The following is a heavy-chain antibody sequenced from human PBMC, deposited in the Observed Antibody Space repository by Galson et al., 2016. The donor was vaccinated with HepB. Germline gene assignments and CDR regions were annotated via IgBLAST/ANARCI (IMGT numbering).Heavy chain of an antibody. CDR2: IYYSGST. J-gene: IGHJ3*01. CDR1: GGSFSSSTYY. CDR3: TRAAFGGGSRWVSDDAFDV. D-gene: IGHD2-15*01. V-gene: IGHV4-39*01. Sequence: SETLSLTCTVSGGSFSSSTYYWAWIRQPPGKGLEWIGNIYYSGSTYYNPSLKSRITISVDTSKKQFSLKLSSVTAADTAVYYCTRAAFGGGSRWVSDDAFDVWGQGTRVTVSS.